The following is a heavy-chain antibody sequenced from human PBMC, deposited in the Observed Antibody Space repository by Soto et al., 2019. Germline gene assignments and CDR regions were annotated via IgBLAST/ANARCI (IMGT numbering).Heavy chain of an antibody. V-gene: IGHV4-39*01. D-gene: IGHD6-19*01. CDR1: GDSISGSPYF. CDR3: ARLQVAVPHY. J-gene: IGHJ4*02. CDR2: VFYDGYT. Sequence: QLQLQESGPGLVMPSETLSLTCTVSGDSISGSPYFWGWIRQPPGKRLECIGSVFYDGYTLYPPSLRSRVTISVDTAKNQFSLKLTSVAVADTATDFCARLQVAVPHYWVQGTLVTVSS.